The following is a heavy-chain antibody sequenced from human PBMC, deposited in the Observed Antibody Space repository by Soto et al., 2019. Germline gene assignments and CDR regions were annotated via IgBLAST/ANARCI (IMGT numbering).Heavy chain of an antibody. J-gene: IGHJ3*02. D-gene: IGHD3-10*01. Sequence: VQLLESGGGLAQPGGSLRLSCAASGFAFTGHPMSWVRQAPEKGLEWVAGISAGGDLTYNADSVKGRFTISRDNSRNTLYLQMNSLRAEDTAVDYCARRVIGSSRAFDIWCQGTMVTVSS. CDR1: GFAFTGHP. CDR2: ISAGGDLT. V-gene: IGHV3-23*01. CDR3: ARRVIGSSRAFDI.